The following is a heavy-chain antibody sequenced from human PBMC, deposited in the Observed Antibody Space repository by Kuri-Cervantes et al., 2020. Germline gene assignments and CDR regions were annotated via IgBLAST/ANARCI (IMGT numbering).Heavy chain of an antibody. CDR2: IWYDGSNK. Sequence: GESLKISCAASGFTFSSYDMHWVRQAPGKGLEWVAVIWYDGSNKYYADSVKGRFTISRDNSKNTLYLQMNSLRAEDTAVYYCARIYCSGGSCYSSGMDVWGQGTTVTVSS. J-gene: IGHJ6*02. V-gene: IGHV3-33*08. D-gene: IGHD2-15*01. CDR1: GFTFSSYD. CDR3: ARIYCSGGSCYSSGMDV.